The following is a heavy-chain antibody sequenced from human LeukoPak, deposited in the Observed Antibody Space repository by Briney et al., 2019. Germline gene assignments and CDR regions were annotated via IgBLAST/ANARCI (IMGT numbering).Heavy chain of an antibody. J-gene: IGHJ4*02. V-gene: IGHV4-4*02. CDR1: GGSISSSNW. CDR2: IYHSGST. D-gene: IGHD2-21*02. CDR3: ATSRGDFMYYFDY. Sequence: SGTLSLTCAVSGGSISSSNWWSWVRQPPGKGLEWIGEIYHSGSTNYNPSLKSRVTISVDKSKNQFSLKLSSVAAADTAVYYCATSRGDFMYYFDYWGQGTLVTVSS.